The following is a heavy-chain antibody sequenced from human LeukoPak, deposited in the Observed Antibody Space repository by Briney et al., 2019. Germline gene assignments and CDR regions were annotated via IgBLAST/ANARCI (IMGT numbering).Heavy chain of an antibody. CDR3: ARADSSSREFDY. CDR1: GGSISSGGYY. V-gene: IGHV4-30-2*01. Sequence: SETLSLTCTVSGGSISSGGYYWSWIRQPPGKGLEWIGYIYHSGSTYYNPSLKSRVTISVDRSKNQFSLKLSSVTAADTAVYYCARADSSSREFDYWGQGTLVTVSS. CDR2: IYHSGST. J-gene: IGHJ4*02. D-gene: IGHD6-6*01.